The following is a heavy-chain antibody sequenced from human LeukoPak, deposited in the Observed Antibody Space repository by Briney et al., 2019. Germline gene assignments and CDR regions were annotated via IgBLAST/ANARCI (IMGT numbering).Heavy chain of an antibody. D-gene: IGHD2-15*01. CDR2: INPNSGGT. V-gene: IGHV1-2*04. CDR3: ARGGSSGGYLPSYFDY. Sequence: ASVKVSCKASGYTFTGYYMHWVRQAPGQGLEWTGWINPNSGGTNYAQKFQGWVTMTRDTSISTAYMELSRLRSDDTAVYYCARGGSSGGYLPSYFDYWGQGTLVTVSS. J-gene: IGHJ4*02. CDR1: GYTFTGYY.